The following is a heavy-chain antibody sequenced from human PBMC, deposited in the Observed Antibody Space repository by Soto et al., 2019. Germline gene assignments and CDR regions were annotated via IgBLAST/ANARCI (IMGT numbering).Heavy chain of an antibody. Sequence: PSETLCLTCTVSGGSISSYYGSWIRQPPGEGLEWIGYIYYSGSTNYNPSLKSRVTISVDTSKNQFSLKLSSVTAADTAVYYCASLGIVGATTDWFDPWGQGTLVTVSS. D-gene: IGHD1-26*01. CDR2: IYYSGST. CDR3: ASLGIVGATTDWFDP. J-gene: IGHJ5*02. CDR1: GGSISSYY. V-gene: IGHV4-59*01.